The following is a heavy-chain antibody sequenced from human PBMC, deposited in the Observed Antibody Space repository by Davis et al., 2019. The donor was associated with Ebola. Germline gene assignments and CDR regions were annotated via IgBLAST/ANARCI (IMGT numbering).Heavy chain of an antibody. V-gene: IGHV4-34*01. CDR2: INHSGST. CDR3: ARYARYYYYYGMDV. Sequence: SETLSLTCAVYGGSFSGYYWSWIRQPPGKGLEWIGEINHSGSTNYNPSLKSRVTISLDTSKNQFSLKLSSVTAADTAVYYCARYARYYYYYGMDVWGQGTTVTVSS. CDR1: GGSFSGYY. D-gene: IGHD2-2*01. J-gene: IGHJ6*02.